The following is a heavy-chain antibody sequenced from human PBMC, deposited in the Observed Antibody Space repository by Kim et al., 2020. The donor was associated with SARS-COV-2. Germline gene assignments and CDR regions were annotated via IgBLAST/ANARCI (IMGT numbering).Heavy chain of an antibody. CDR3: ARESGSYGLVWFDP. Sequence: ADSVKGRFTISRDNAKNSLYLQMNSLRDEDTAVYYCARESGSYGLVWFDPWGQGTLVTVSS. V-gene: IGHV3-48*02. D-gene: IGHD1-26*01. J-gene: IGHJ5*02.